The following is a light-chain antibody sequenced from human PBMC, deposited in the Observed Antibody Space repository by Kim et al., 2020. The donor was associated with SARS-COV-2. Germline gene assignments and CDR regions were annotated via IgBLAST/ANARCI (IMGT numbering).Light chain of an antibody. CDR2: KDS. CDR3: YSAADNNPSWV. J-gene: IGLJ3*02. V-gene: IGLV3-27*01. Sequence: SSELTQPSSVSVSPGQTARITCSGDVLAKKYARWFQQKPGQAPVLVIYKDSERPSGIPERFSGSSSGTTVTLTISGAQVEDEADYYCYSAADNNPSWVFGGGTQLTVL. CDR1: VLAKKY.